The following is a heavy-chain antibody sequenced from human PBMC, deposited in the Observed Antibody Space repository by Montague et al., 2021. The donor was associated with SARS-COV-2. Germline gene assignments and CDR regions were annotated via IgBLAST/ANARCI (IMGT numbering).Heavy chain of an antibody. Sequence: ETLSLTCTVSGGSISSFYWSWFRQPPGKGLEWVANIKQDGSEKYYVDSVKGRFTISRDNAKTSLYLQMNSLRAEDTAVYYCAGDSFWSSYYADYYGMDVWGQGTTVTVSS. J-gene: IGHJ6*02. CDR1: GGSISSFY. V-gene: IGHV3-7*01. CDR2: IKQDGSEK. D-gene: IGHD3-3*01. CDR3: AGDSFWSSYYADYYGMDV.